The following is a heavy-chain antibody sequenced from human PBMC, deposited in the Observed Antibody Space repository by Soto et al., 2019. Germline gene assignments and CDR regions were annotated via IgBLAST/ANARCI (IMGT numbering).Heavy chain of an antibody. J-gene: IGHJ4*02. D-gene: IGHD2-21*02. V-gene: IGHV1-46*01. Sequence: QVQLVQSGAEVKKPGASVKVSCKASGDTFTDYYIHWVRQAPGQGLEWMGTVNPSGGHTTYAQHFLGRRTMTRDTSTSTRYMELTRLTSEGTAVYYCARGGHVVVVTAALDYWGQGTLVTVSS. CDR1: GDTFTDYY. CDR2: VNPSGGHT. CDR3: ARGGHVVVVTAALDY.